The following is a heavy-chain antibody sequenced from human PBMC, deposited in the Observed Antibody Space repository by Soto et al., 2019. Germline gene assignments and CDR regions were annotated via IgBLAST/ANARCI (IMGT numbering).Heavy chain of an antibody. D-gene: IGHD1-7*01. CDR1: GYTFTNYG. Sequence: QVQLVQSGTEVKTPGASVKVSCHASGYTFTNYGINWVRQAPGQGLEWMAWSSAYNGKTNHAPFVRDRVTTTTETSTRTSYMELTSLRSDDTAVYYCARGGWNYGPGPLDLWGQGTMVTVSS. CDR2: SSAYNGKT. V-gene: IGHV1-18*04. CDR3: ARGGWNYGPGPLDL. J-gene: IGHJ3*01.